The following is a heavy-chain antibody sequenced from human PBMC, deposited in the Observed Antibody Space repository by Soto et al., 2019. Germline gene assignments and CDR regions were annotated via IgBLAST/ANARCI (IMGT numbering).Heavy chain of an antibody. CDR3: ARKDKSGYFNWFDP. D-gene: IGHD3-22*01. V-gene: IGHV5-51*01. CDR2: IFPSDSDT. CDR1: GYRFTSYW. J-gene: IGHJ5*02. Sequence: PGESLKISCRTSGYRFTSYWIAWVRQMPGKGLEWMGIIFPSDSDTRYSPSFQGQVTITADRSTSTVFLQWASLKASDTAVYFCARKDKSGYFNWFDPWGQGTLVTVSS.